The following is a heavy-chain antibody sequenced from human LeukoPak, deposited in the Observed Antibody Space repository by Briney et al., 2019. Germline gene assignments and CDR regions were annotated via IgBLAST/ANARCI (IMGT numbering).Heavy chain of an antibody. CDR3: ALYSSSAYYFDY. Sequence: PSQTLSLTCTVSGGSISSGSYYWSWIRQPAGKGLEWIGRIYTSGSTNYNPSLKSRVTISVDTSKNQFSLKLSSVTAADTAVYYCALYSSSAYYFDYWGQGTLVTVSS. V-gene: IGHV4-61*02. J-gene: IGHJ4*02. D-gene: IGHD6-6*01. CDR2: IYTSGST. CDR1: GGSISSGSYY.